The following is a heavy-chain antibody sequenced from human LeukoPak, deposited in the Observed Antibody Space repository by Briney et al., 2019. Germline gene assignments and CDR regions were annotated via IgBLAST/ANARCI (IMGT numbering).Heavy chain of an antibody. CDR2: IYYSGST. CDR3: ARGNFIAVAGNY. V-gene: IGHV4-59*01. CDR1: GGSISSYY. D-gene: IGHD6-19*01. J-gene: IGHJ4*02. Sequence: PSETLSLTCTVSGGSISSYYWSWIRQPPGKGLEWIGYIYYSGSTNYNPSLKSRVTISVDTSKNQFSLKLSSVTAADTAVYYCARGNFIAVAGNYWGQGTLVTVSS.